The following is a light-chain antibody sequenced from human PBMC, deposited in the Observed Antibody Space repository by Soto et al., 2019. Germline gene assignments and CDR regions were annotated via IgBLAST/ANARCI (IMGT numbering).Light chain of an antibody. V-gene: IGLV1-44*01. CDR2: TNS. J-gene: IGLJ1*01. CDR3: AAWDDSLNGLV. Sequence: QSVLTQPPSVSGAPGQRVTISCSGSSSNIGSNTVKWYQHLPGTAPKLLIYTNSQRPSGVPDRFSGSKSGTSASLAISGLQSEDEADYYCAAWDDSLNGLVFGTGTKLTVL. CDR1: SSNIGSNT.